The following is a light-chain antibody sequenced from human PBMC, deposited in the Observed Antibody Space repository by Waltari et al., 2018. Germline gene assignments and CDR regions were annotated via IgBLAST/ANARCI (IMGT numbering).Light chain of an antibody. Sequence: QSALTQPASVSGSPGQSITISCTGTSSDVGGYNYVSWYQQHPGKAPKLTIYEVSKRPSGVSNRFSGSKSGNTASLTISGLQAEDEADYYCSSYTSSSTLVVFGGGTKLTVL. CDR1: SSDVGGYNY. V-gene: IGLV2-14*01. J-gene: IGLJ2*01. CDR3: SSYTSSSTLVV. CDR2: EVS.